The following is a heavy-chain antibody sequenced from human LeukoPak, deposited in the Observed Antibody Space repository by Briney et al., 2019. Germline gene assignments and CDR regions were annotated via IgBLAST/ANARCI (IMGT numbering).Heavy chain of an antibody. CDR3: ARDRAIAVAGTGYFDY. V-gene: IGHV3-11*04. CDR1: VVTFEDYY. Sequence: GGSLRLSCTGSVVTFEDYYLSWLRQAPGKGLEWISYVSSTGGDKFYADPVKGRFTISRDNAKNSLYLQMNSLRAEDTAVYHCARDRAIAVAGTGYFDYWGQGTLVTVSS. D-gene: IGHD6-19*01. J-gene: IGHJ4*02. CDR2: VSSTGGDK.